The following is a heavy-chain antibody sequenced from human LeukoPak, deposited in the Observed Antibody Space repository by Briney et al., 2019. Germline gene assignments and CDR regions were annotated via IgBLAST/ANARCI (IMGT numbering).Heavy chain of an antibody. CDR1: GGSISSGGYY. CDR2: IYHSGST. Sequence: PSETLSLTCTVSGGSISSGGYYWSWIRQPPGKGLEWIGYIYHSGSTYYNPSLKSRVTISVDRSKNQFSLKLSSVTAADTAVYYCARRGYSYGPWNSWGQGTLVTVSS. V-gene: IGHV4-30-2*01. CDR3: ARRGYSYGPWNS. D-gene: IGHD5-18*01. J-gene: IGHJ4*02.